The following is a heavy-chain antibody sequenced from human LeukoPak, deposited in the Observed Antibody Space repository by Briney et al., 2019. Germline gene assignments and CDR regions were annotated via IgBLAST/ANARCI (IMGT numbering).Heavy chain of an antibody. CDR3: ARVVSYYGSAYRLLDL. J-gene: IGHJ2*01. CDR2: IWFDGSNK. V-gene: IGHV3-33*01. CDR1: GFNFSTNG. Sequence: PGGSLRLSCEASGFNFSTNGMHWVRQAPGKGLEWVALIWFDGSNKHYADSVKGRFTVSRDNSKNTLYLQMNSLRAEDTAVYYCARVVSYYGSAYRLLDLWGRGNLVTVSS. D-gene: IGHD3-10*01.